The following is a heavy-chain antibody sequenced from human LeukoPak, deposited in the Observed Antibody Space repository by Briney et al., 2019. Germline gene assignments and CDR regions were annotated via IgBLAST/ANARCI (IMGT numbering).Heavy chain of an antibody. Sequence: ASVKVSCKASGYTFTGYYMHWVRQAPGQGLEWMGWINPNSGGTYFAQKFQGRVTMTRDTSISTAYMELSRLTSDDTAVYYCATAVSSSGFNYYYYYYMDVWGKGTTVTVSS. V-gene: IGHV1-2*02. J-gene: IGHJ6*03. D-gene: IGHD6-6*01. CDR2: INPNSGGT. CDR3: ATAVSSSGFNYYYYYYMDV. CDR1: GYTFTGYY.